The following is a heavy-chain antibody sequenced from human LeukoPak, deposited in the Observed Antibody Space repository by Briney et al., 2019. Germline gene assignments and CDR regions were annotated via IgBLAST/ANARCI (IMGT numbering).Heavy chain of an antibody. CDR3: ARESIAAAGSWFDP. CDR1: GGSISSYY. J-gene: IGHJ5*02. D-gene: IGHD6-13*01. V-gene: IGHV4-59*01. Sequence: PSETLCLTCTVSGGSISSYYWSWIRQPPGKGLEWIGYIYYSGSTNYNPSLKSRVTISVDTSKNQFSLKLSSVTAADTAVYYCARESIAAAGSWFDPWGQGTLVTVSS. CDR2: IYYSGST.